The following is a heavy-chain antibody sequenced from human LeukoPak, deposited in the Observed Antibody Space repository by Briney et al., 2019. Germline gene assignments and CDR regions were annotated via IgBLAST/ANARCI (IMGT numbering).Heavy chain of an antibody. Sequence: SETLSLTCTVSGGSISSSSYYWGWIRQPPGKGLEWIGRIYYSGSTYYNPSLKSRVTIPVDTSKNQFSLKLSSVTAADTAVYYCARMGIAMVRGVPNWFDPWGQGTLVTVSS. V-gene: IGHV4-39*07. CDR1: GGSISSSSYY. CDR2: IYYSGST. J-gene: IGHJ5*02. D-gene: IGHD3-10*01. CDR3: ARMGIAMVRGVPNWFDP.